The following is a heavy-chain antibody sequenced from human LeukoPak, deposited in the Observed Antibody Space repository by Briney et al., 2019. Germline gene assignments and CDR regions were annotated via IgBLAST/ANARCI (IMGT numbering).Heavy chain of an antibody. Sequence: PSETLSLTCAVYGGSFSGYYWSWIRQPPGKGLEWIGEINHSGSTNYNPSLKSRVTISVDTSKNQFSLKLSSVTAADTAVYYCARAPTRYCSSTCCLWGVAFDIWGQGTMVTVSS. CDR3: ARAPTRYCSSTCCLWGVAFDI. CDR2: INHSGST. D-gene: IGHD2-2*01. V-gene: IGHV4-34*01. CDR1: GGSFSGYY. J-gene: IGHJ3*02.